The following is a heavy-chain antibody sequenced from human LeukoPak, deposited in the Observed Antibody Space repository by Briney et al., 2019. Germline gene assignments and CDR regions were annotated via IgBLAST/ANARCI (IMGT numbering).Heavy chain of an antibody. Sequence: PSETLSLTCTVSGVSISIYYWSWIRQPPGKGLEWIGYIYHSGSTDYNPSIKSRVTISVDTSKSQFSLKLTSVTAADTAVYYCATLTTVVTAYYFDYWGQGTLVTVSS. D-gene: IGHD4-23*01. CDR3: ATLTTVVTAYYFDY. CDR2: IYHSGST. J-gene: IGHJ4*02. V-gene: IGHV4-4*09. CDR1: GVSISIYY.